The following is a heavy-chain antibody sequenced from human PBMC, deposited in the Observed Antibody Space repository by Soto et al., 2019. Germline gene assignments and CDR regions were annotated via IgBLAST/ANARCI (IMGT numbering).Heavy chain of an antibody. CDR2: LSDDGSNK. D-gene: IGHD3-10*01. V-gene: IGHV3-30-3*01. J-gene: IGHJ6*02. CDR1: GFTFSLYA. CDR3: ARSYGSSSYSYSAMDV. Sequence: QVQLVESGGGVVQPGRSLRLSCAASGFTFSLYAMHWVRQAPGKGLEWVALLSDDGSNKYYADSVKGRFTISRDNSKNTLYLQMNSLRAEDTAVYYCARSYGSSSYSYSAMDVWGQGPTVTVSS.